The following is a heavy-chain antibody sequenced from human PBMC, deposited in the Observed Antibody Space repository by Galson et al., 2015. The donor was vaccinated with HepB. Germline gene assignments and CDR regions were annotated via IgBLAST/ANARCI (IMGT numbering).Heavy chain of an antibody. CDR2: IRSKAYGGTT. J-gene: IGHJ4*02. CDR1: GFTFGDYA. V-gene: IGHV3-49*04. CDR3: TRGAPYCGGDCYLDY. D-gene: IGHD2-21*02. Sequence: SLRLSCAASGFTFGDYAMSWVRQAPGKGLEWVGFIRSKAYGGTTEYAASVKGRFTISRDDSKSIAYLQMNSLKTEDTAVYYCTRGAPYCGGDCYLDYWGQGTLVTVSS.